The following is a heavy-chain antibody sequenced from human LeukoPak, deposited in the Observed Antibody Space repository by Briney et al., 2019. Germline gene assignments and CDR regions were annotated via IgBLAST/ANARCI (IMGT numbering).Heavy chain of an antibody. V-gene: IGHV4-59*08. J-gene: IGHJ4*02. CDR2: IYYSGST. CDR3: ARGRRYYDSSGRYFDF. CDR1: GGSISSYY. D-gene: IGHD3-22*01. Sequence: SETLSLTCTVSGGSISSYYWSWIRQPPGKGLEWIGYIYYSGSTNYNPSLKSRVSISIDKSRNRFSLRLSSVTAADTAVYFCARGRRYYDSSGRYFDFWGQGSLVTVSS.